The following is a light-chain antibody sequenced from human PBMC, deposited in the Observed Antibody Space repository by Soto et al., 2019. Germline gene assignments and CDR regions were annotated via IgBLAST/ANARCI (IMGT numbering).Light chain of an antibody. J-gene: IGKJ4*01. CDR3: QQYYNWPQLT. V-gene: IGKV3-15*01. Sequence: EIVVTQSPATLSVSPGETATLSCRVSQSVTSSLAWYQQKPGQAPRLLISGAYTRATGIPARFSGSGSGTEFTLTNSGLQSEDFAVYYCQQYYNWPQLTFGGGTRVEIE. CDR2: GAY. CDR1: QSVTSS.